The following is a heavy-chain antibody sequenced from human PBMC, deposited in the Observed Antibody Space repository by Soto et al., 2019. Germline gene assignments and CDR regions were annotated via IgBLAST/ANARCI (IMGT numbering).Heavy chain of an antibody. CDR1: GGSLSGFY. CDR3: ARGQDGVVATH. V-gene: IGHV4-34*01. CDR2: IKDGGYT. J-gene: IGHJ4*02. Sequence: QVQLQQWGAGLLKPSETLSLNCAVNGGSLSGFYWSWIRQPPGKGLEWIGEIKDGGYTNYSPSLKSRATISSDRSNNQFSLRLNSVTAADTGVYYCARGQDGVVATHWDQGALVTVSS. D-gene: IGHD5-12*01.